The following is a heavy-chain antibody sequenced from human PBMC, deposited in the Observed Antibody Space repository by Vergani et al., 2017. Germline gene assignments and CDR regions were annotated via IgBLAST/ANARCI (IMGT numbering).Heavy chain of an antibody. CDR3: ARTSEYSSGWYGLEDYYGMDV. J-gene: IGHJ6*02. CDR2: IIPIFGTA. V-gene: IGHV1-69*01. D-gene: IGHD6-19*01. CDR1: GGTFSSYA. Sequence: QVQLVQSGAEVKKPGSSVKVSCKASGGTFSSYAISWVRQAPGHGLEWMGGIIPIFGTANYAQKFQGRVTITADETTSTAYMELSSLRSEDSAVYYCARTSEYSSGWYGLEDYYGMDVWGQGTTVTVSS.